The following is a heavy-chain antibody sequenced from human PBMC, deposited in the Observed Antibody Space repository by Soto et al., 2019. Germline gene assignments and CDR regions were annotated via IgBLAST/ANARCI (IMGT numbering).Heavy chain of an antibody. D-gene: IGHD3-16*01. J-gene: IGHJ6*02. V-gene: IGHV3-33*01. CDR3: ASSQGDYYYGMDV. CDR2: IWYDGSNK. Sequence: GGSLRRSCAASGFTFGSYGMHWVRQAPGKGLEWVAVIWYDGSNKYYADSVKGRFTISRDNSKNTLYLQMNSLRAEDTAVYSCASSQGDYYYGMDVWGQGTTVTVSS. CDR1: GFTFGSYG.